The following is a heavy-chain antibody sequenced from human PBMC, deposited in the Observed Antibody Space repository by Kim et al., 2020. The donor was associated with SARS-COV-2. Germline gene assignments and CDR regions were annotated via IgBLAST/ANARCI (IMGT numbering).Heavy chain of an antibody. V-gene: IGHV1-46*01. J-gene: IGHJ4*02. D-gene: IGHD3-10*01. CDR3: ARAYGSGSYETNFDY. Sequence: AQTFQGRVPMTRDTYTSTVYMELSSLRSEDTAVYYCARAYGSGSYETNFDYWGQGTLVTVSS.